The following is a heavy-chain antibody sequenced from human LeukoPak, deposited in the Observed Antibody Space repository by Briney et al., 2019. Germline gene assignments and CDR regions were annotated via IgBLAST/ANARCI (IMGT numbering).Heavy chain of an antibody. CDR3: AKDGYWMGATRTYFDY. V-gene: IGHV3-21*04. CDR1: GFTFISYN. Sequence: GGSLRLSCAASGFTFISYNMNWVRQAPGKGLEWVSSISSGSSYIYYADSVKGRFTISRDNSKNTLYLQMNSLRAEDTAVYYCAKDGYWMGATRTYFDYWGQGTLVTVSS. J-gene: IGHJ4*02. D-gene: IGHD1-26*01. CDR2: ISSGSSYI.